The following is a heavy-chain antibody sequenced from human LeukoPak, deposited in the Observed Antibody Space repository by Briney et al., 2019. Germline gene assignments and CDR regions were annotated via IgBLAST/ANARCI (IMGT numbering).Heavy chain of an antibody. CDR1: GFTFRSYA. CDR2: ISYDGSNK. Sequence: PGRSLRLSCAASGFTFRSYAMHWVRQAPGKGLKWVAVISYDGSNKYYADSVKGRFTISRDNSKNTLYLQMNSLRAEDTAVYYCARAVVVVPAAMGVGAFDIWGQGTMVTVSS. J-gene: IGHJ3*02. CDR3: ARAVVVVPAAMGVGAFDI. D-gene: IGHD2-2*01. V-gene: IGHV3-30*04.